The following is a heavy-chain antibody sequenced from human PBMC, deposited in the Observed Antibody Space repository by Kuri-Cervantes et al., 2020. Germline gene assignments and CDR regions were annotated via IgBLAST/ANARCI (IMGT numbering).Heavy chain of an antibody. CDR1: GGTFSSYA. Sequence: SVKVSCKASGGTFSSYAISWVRQAPGQGLEWMGGIIPIFGTANYAQKFQGGVTITADESTSTAYMELSSLRSEDTAVYYCARDRREGHQWLVPWSYYYYGMDVWGQGTTVTVSS. V-gene: IGHV1-69*13. D-gene: IGHD6-19*01. CDR2: IIPIFGTA. J-gene: IGHJ6*02. CDR3: ARDRREGHQWLVPWSYYYYGMDV.